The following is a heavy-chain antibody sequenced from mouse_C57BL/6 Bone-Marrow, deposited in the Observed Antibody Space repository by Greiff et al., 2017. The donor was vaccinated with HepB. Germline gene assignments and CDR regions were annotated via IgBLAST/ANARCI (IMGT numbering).Heavy chain of an antibody. CDR2: IRSKSNNYAT. CDR3: VRLSMVTTEDWYFDV. Sequence: EVQLVESGGGLVQPKGSLKLSCAASGFSFNTYAMNWVRQAPGKGLEWVARIRSKSNNYATYYADSVKDRFTISRDDSESMLYLQMNNLETEDTAMYYCVRLSMVTTEDWYFDVWGTGTTVTVSS. J-gene: IGHJ1*03. D-gene: IGHD2-2*01. V-gene: IGHV10-1*01. CDR1: GFSFNTYA.